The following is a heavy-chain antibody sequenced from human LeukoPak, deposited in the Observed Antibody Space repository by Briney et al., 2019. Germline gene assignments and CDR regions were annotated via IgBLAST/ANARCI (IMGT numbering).Heavy chain of an antibody. CDR3: ARDLQEYSGSYFDAFDI. V-gene: IGHV3-66*01. D-gene: IGHD1-26*01. Sequence: PGGSLRLSCAASGFTVRSNYMSWVRQAPGKGLEWVSVIYRGGSTYYADSVKGRFTISRDNSKNTLYLQMNSLRAEDTAVYHCARDLQEYSGSYFDAFDIWGQGTVVTVSS. J-gene: IGHJ3*02. CDR2: IYRGGST. CDR1: GFTVRSNY.